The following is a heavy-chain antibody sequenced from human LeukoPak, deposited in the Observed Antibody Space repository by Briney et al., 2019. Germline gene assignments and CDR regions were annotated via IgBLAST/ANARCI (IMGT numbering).Heavy chain of an antibody. CDR2: INPNSGGT. D-gene: IGHD3-10*01. CDR3: ARGLWYYGSGSSFDY. CDR1: GYTFTGYY. J-gene: IGHJ4*02. V-gene: IGHV1-2*02. Sequence: GASVKVSCKASGYTFTGYYIHWVRQAPGQGLEWMGWINPNSGGTNYAQKFQGRVTMTRDTSTSTAYMELSRLRSDDTAVYYCARGLWYYGSGSSFDYWGQGTLVTVSS.